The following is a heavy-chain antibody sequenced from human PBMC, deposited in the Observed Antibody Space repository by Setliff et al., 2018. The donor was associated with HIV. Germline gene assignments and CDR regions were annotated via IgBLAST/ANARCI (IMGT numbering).Heavy chain of an antibody. CDR1: GFTFTNYW. CDR2: ISNDGGRE. CDR3: WRDTAELLGLYYYYGMDV. Sequence: GESLKISCAASGFTFTNYWMAWIRQAPGRGLEWAAIISNDGGREYYVDSVKGRFTISRDNAKSSLYLQMDSLRVEDTSVYYCWRDTAELLGLYYYYGMDVWGQGTTVTVSS. J-gene: IGHJ6*02. D-gene: IGHD1-26*01. V-gene: IGHV3-7*01.